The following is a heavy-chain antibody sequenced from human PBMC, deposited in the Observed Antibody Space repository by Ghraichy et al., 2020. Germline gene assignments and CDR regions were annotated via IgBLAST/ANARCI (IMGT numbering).Heavy chain of an antibody. D-gene: IGHD1-26*01. J-gene: IGHJ4*02. CDR3: ARGDGYRGSYCFDY. CDR1: GGSFSGYY. CDR2: INHSGGT. V-gene: IGHV4-34*01. Sequence: SETLSLTCAVYGGSFSGYYWSWIRQPPGKWLEWIGEINHSGGTNYNPSLKSRVTISVDTSKNQFSLKLSSVTAADTAVYYCARGDGYRGSYCFDYWGQGTLVTVSS.